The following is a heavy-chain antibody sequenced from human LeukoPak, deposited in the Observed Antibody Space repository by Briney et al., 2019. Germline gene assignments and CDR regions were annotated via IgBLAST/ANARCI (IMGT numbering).Heavy chain of an antibody. J-gene: IGHJ5*02. D-gene: IGHD2-15*01. CDR2: IYYSGST. CDR1: GGSISDYY. V-gene: IGHV4-39*01. CDR3: ARHVKGVVVAATGWFDP. Sequence: SETLSLTCTVSGGSISDYYWTWIRQPPGKGLEWIGSIYYSGSTYYNPSLKSRVTISVDTSKNQFSLKLSSVTAADTAVYYCARHVKGVVVAATGWFDPWGQGTLVTVSS.